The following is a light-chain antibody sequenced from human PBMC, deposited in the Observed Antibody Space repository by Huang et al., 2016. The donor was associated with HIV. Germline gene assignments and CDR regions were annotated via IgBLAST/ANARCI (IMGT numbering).Light chain of an antibody. CDR3: QQTFNTPYT. J-gene: IGKJ2*01. CDR1: QDINSY. Sequence: DIQMSQSPSSLSASVGDRVTITCRASQDINSYLNWYQHKPVKAPKVLIYAASTLQSGVPSKCSGSGSGSDFTLTISSLQPEDFATYYCQQTFNTPYTFGQGTKLEIK. V-gene: IGKV1-39*01. CDR2: AAS.